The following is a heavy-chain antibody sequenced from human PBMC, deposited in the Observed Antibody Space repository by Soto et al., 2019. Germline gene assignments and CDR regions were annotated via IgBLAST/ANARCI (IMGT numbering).Heavy chain of an antibody. CDR3: ERDGWGSNWYFDL. CDR2: ISYDGKQT. D-gene: IGHD3-16*01. V-gene: IGHV3-30*03. Sequence: XESLRLSCGAPGVTFKDYGMHWVRQAPGKGLEWVAVISYDGKQTYYADSVKGRFTISKDKSKRTLFLQMNSLRVDDTAVYYCERDGWGSNWYFDLWGRGTLVTVSS. J-gene: IGHJ2*01. CDR1: GVTFKDYG.